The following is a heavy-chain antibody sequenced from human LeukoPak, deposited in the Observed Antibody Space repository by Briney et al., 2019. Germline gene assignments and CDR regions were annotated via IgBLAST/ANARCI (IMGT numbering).Heavy chain of an antibody. CDR2: IKPDGSEK. D-gene: IGHD5-18*01. CDR3: ARHTAGFDY. J-gene: IGHJ4*02. CDR1: GFTFSSYW. Sequence: PGGSLRLPCAASGFTFSSYWMSWVRQAPGKGLEWVANIKPDGSEKYSVDSVKGRFTISRDNAKNSLYLQMNSLRAEDTAVYYCARHTAGFDYWGQGTLVTVSS. V-gene: IGHV3-7*01.